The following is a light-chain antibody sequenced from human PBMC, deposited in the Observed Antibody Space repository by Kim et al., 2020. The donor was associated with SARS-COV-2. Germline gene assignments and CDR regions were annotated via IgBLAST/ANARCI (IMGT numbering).Light chain of an antibody. Sequence: DIQMTQSPSSLSASVGDRVTITCQASQDISNYLNWYQQKPGKAPKLLIYDASNLETGVPSRFSGSGSGTDFTFTISSLQPEDIATYYGQQYDNLPLTFGGGTKVDIK. CDR3: QQYDNLPLT. CDR2: DAS. V-gene: IGKV1-33*01. J-gene: IGKJ4*01. CDR1: QDISNY.